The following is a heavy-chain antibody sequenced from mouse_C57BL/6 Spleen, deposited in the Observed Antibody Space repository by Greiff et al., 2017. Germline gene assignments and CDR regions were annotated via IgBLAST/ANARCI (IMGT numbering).Heavy chain of an antibody. CDR1: GYTFTDYY. CDR2: INPYNGGT. CDR3: ASRTPFAY. J-gene: IGHJ3*01. V-gene: IGHV1-19*01. Sequence: VQLQQSGPVLVKPGASVKMSCKASGYTFTDYYMNWVKLTHGKSLEWLGVINPYNGGTSYTQKFKGKATLTVDKSSSTGYMELNSLTSEDSTGYYGASRTPFAYWGQGTLVTVSA.